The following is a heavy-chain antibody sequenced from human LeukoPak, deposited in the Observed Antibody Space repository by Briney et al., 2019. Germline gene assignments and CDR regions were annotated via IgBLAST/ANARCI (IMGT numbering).Heavy chain of an antibody. CDR1: GFTFSSYW. V-gene: IGHV3-74*01. J-gene: IGHJ4*02. CDR2: INSDGSST. D-gene: IGHD3-10*01. Sequence: GSLRLSCEASGFTFSSYWMHWVRQAPGKGLVWVSRINSDGSSTSYADSVKGRFTITRDNAKNTLYLQMNSLRAEDTAVYYCARSITMIRGVVDYWGQGTLVTVSS. CDR3: ARSITMIRGVVDY.